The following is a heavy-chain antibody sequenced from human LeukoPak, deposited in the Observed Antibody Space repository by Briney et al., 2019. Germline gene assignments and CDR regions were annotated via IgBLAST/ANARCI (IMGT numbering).Heavy chain of an antibody. CDR3: ARGRFNRGSGKKKPQYYFDY. D-gene: IGHD3-10*01. V-gene: IGHV4-34*01. J-gene: IGHJ4*02. CDR1: AGSFGVYS. Sequence: SETMSLTSAVYAGSFGVYSWGCIRHPPGKGMEWIGEFIHRVCTNYNPSLKSRDSKAEGTSNNEFSLKRSSVTAADTAVYYCARGRFNRGSGKKKPQYYFDYWGQGTLVTVSS. CDR2: FIHRVCT.